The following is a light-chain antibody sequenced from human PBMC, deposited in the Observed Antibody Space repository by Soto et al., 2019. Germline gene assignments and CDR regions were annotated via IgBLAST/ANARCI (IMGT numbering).Light chain of an antibody. V-gene: IGKV3D-20*01. CDR3: QQFASSLT. CDR1: QSVSSFY. CDR2: DVS. J-gene: IGKJ4*01. Sequence: EIVLTQSPATLSLSPGERATLSCGASQSVSSFYLACYQQKPGLAPRLLMYDVSNRAAGTPDRFSGGGSGTDFTLTISRLEPEDVAVYYCQQFASSLTFGGGTRVEI.